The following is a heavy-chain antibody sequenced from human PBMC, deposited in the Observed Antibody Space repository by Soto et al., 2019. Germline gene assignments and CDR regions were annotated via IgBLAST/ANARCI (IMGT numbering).Heavy chain of an antibody. CDR1: GFTFSSYS. CDR3: ARDRPTYYDFWSGYYTDY. D-gene: IGHD3-3*01. Sequence: LRLSCAASGFTFSSYSMSWVRQAPGKGLEWVSYISSSSSTIYYADSVKGRFTISRDNAKNSLYLQMNSLRAEDTAVYYCARDRPTYYDFWSGYYTDYWGQGTLVTVSS. J-gene: IGHJ4*02. CDR2: ISSSSSTI. V-gene: IGHV3-48*01.